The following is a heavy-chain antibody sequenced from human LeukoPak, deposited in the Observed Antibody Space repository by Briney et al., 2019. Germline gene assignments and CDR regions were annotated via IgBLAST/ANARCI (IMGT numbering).Heavy chain of an antibody. D-gene: IGHD6-13*01. CDR1: GFTFSNYA. CDR2: FGGSDGTT. Sequence: GGSLRLSCAASGFTFSNYAMSWVRQAPGKGLEWVSAFGGSDGTTYYADSVKGRFTISRDSSRNTLYLQMNSLRADDMAVYYCASRYSSIWYFESWGQGTLVTVSS. J-gene: IGHJ4*02. V-gene: IGHV3-23*01. CDR3: ASRYSSIWYFES.